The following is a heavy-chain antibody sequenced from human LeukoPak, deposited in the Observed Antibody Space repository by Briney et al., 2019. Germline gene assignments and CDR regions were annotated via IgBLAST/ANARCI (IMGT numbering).Heavy chain of an antibody. CDR1: GFTFSTYT. D-gene: IGHD2/OR15-2a*01. V-gene: IGHV3-48*01. J-gene: IGHJ4*02. CDR2: ISTSSSTI. CDR3: ARGQFLIDY. Sequence: PGESLRLSCAASGFTFSTYTMNWVRQAPGKGLEWISYISTSSSTIYYADSAKGRFTISRDNAKNSLFLQMNSLRAEDTAVYYCARGQFLIDYWGQGTLVTVSS.